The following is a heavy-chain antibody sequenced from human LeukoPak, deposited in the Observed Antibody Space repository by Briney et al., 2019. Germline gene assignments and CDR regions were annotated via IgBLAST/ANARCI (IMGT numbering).Heavy chain of an antibody. CDR2: ISGSGGST. CDR1: GFTFSDYY. Sequence: PGGSLRLSCAASGFTFSDYYMSWIRQAPGKGLEWVSAISGSGGSTYYADSVKGRFTISRDNSKNTLYLQMNSLRAEDTAVYYCAKRALPDTIFGVVMLLRAYFDYWGQGTLVTVSS. D-gene: IGHD3-3*01. J-gene: IGHJ4*02. CDR3: AKRALPDTIFGVVMLLRAYFDY. V-gene: IGHV3-23*01.